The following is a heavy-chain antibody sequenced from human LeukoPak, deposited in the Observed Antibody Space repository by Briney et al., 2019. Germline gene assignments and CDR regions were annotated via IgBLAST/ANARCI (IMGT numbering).Heavy chain of an antibody. Sequence: GGSLRLSCTAYGFTFGDYAMSWVRQAPGKGLEWVGFIRSKAYGGTKEYAASVKGRFTISRDDSKRIAYLQMNSLKTEDTAVYYCTRGWYYYDSSGYLPDDYWGQGTLVTVSS. CDR1: GFTFGDYA. CDR3: TRGWYYYDSSGYLPDDY. J-gene: IGHJ4*02. CDR2: IRSKAYGGTK. D-gene: IGHD3-22*01. V-gene: IGHV3-49*04.